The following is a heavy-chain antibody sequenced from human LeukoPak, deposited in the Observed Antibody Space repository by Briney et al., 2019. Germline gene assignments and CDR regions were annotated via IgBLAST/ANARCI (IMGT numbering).Heavy chain of an antibody. Sequence: GRSLRLSCAASGFTFSSYAMHWVRQAPGKGLEWVAVISYDGSNKYYADSVKGRFTISRDNSKNTLYLQMNSLRAEDTAVYYCARDRQWELLPQNRGDVFDIWGQGTMVTVLS. J-gene: IGHJ3*02. V-gene: IGHV3-30*01. D-gene: IGHD1-26*01. CDR1: GFTFSSYA. CDR2: ISYDGSNK. CDR3: ARDRQWELLPQNRGDVFDI.